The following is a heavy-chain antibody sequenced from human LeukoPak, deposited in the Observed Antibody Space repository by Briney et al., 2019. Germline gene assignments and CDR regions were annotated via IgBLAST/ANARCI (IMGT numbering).Heavy chain of an antibody. CDR3: AKGPPNYYYYMDV. CDR2: ISYDGSNK. CDR1: GFTFSSYG. J-gene: IGHJ6*03. V-gene: IGHV3-30*18. Sequence: GRSLRLSCAASGFTFSSYGMHWVRQAPGKGLEWVAVISYDGSNKYYADSVKGRFTISRDNSKNTLYLQMNSLRAEDTAVYYCAKGPPNYYYYMDVWGKGTTVTVSS.